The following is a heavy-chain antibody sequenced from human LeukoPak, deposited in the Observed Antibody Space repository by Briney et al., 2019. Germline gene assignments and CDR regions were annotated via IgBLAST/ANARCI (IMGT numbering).Heavy chain of an antibody. V-gene: IGHV4-59*01. CDR2: IYYSVST. CDR3: ARGLAAAGTFDY. D-gene: IGHD6-13*01. Sequence: SETLSLTCTVSGGSISSYYWSWIRQPPGKGLEWIGYIYYSVSTNYNPSLKSRVTISVDTSKNRFSLKLSSVTAADTAVYYCARGLAAAGTFDYWGQGTLVTVSS. CDR1: GGSISSYY. J-gene: IGHJ4*02.